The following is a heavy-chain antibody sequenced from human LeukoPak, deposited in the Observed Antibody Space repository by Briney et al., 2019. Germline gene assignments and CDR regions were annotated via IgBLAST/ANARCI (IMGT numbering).Heavy chain of an antibody. Sequence: GSLRLSCAASGFTFSSYSMNWVRQAPGKGLEWASAISGSGGSTFNEDSVKGRFTISRDNSKNTLFLQMNSLRAEDTAIYYCAKDHPSGYYFDYWGQGTLVTVSS. CDR2: ISGSGGST. D-gene: IGHD1-14*01. CDR3: AKDHPSGYYFDY. J-gene: IGHJ4*02. CDR1: GFTFSSYS. V-gene: IGHV3-23*01.